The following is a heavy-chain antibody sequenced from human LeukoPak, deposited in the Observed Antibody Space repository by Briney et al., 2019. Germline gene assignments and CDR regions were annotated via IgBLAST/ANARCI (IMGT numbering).Heavy chain of an antibody. V-gene: IGHV4-4*02. Sequence: PSGTLSLTCAVSGGSISVSNCWSWVRQPPGKGLEWIGEIYHSGSTNYNPSLKSRVTISIAKSKNQFSLKLSSVTAVDTAVYYCARKENVYYYFDYWGQGTLVTVSS. D-gene: IGHD3-10*01. CDR3: ARKENVYYYFDY. J-gene: IGHJ4*02. CDR1: GGSISVSNC. CDR2: IYHSGST.